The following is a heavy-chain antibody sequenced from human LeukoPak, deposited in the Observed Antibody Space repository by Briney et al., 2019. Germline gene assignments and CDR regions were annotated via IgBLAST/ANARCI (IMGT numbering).Heavy chain of an antibody. J-gene: IGHJ6*03. CDR2: ISSSGSTI. Sequence: PGGSLRLSCAASGFTFSSYEMNWVRQAPGKGLEWVSYISSSGSTIYYADSVKGRFTISRDNAKNSLYLQMNSLRAEDTAVYYCARIEHYYYYMDVWGKGTTLTVSS. CDR1: GFTFSSYE. D-gene: IGHD5-24*01. V-gene: IGHV3-48*03. CDR3: ARIEHYYYYMDV.